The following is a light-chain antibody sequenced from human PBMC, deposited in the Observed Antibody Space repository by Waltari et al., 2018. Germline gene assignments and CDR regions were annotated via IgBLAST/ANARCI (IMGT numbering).Light chain of an antibody. CDR2: AAS. CDR1: QGISNS. J-gene: IGKJ4*01. CDR3: QQYNSAVT. V-gene: IGKV1-27*01. Sequence: DIQMTQSPSSLSASVGHRVSITCRASQGISNSLAWYQQKPGKAPKLLIYAASTLQSGVPSRFSGSGSGTDFTLTISSLQPEDVAAYYCQQYNSAVTFGGGTKVEIK.